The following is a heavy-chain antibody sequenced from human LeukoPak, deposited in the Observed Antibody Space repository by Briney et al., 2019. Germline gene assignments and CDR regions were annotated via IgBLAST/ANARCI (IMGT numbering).Heavy chain of an antibody. CDR3: ARQGPGTVFDY. V-gene: IGHV4-39*01. CDR1: GGSISSSSYY. Sequence: SETLSLTCTVSGGSISSSSYYWGWIRQPPGKGLEWIGSIYYSGSTYYNPSLKSRVTISVDTSKNQFSLKLSSVTAADTAVYYCARQGPGTVFDYWGQGTLATVSS. J-gene: IGHJ4*02. CDR2: IYYSGST. D-gene: IGHD1-1*01.